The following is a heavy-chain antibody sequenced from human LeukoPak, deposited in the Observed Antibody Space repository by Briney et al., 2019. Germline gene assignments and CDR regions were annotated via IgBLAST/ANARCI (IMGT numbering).Heavy chain of an antibody. D-gene: IGHD3-22*01. J-gene: IGHJ4*02. V-gene: IGHV3-7*01. CDR1: GFTFSSYW. CDR3: ARDAYYYDSSGYYYKAAIDY. CDR2: IKQDGSEK. Sequence: GGSLRLSCAASGFTFSSYWMSWVRQAPGKGLEWVANIKQDGSEKYYVDSVKGRLTISRDNAKNSLYLQMNSLRAEDTAVYYCARDAYYYDSSGYYYKAAIDYWGQGTLVTVSS.